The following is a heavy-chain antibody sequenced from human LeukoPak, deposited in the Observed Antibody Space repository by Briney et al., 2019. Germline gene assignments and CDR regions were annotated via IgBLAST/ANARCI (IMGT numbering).Heavy chain of an antibody. V-gene: IGHV3-49*03. D-gene: IGHD3-9*01. CDR3: TREIRYFDWFQADY. Sequence: GGSLRLSCTTSGFTFGDYSMSWFRQAPGKGLEWVGFIRSKGYGGTAEYAASVKGRFTISRDDSSSIAYLQMDSLKTEDTAVYYCTREIRYFDWFQADYWGQGTLVTVSS. CDR1: GFTFGDYS. J-gene: IGHJ4*02. CDR2: IRSKGYGGTA.